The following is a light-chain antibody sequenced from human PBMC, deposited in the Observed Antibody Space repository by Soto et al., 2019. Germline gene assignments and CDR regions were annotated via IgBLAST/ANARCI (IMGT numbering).Light chain of an antibody. V-gene: IGKV1-5*03. Sequence: DMQMTQSPSTLSASVGDRVIIVCRASQSIGSWLAWYQQKPGKAPKLLVYKASTLEIGVPSRFSGSGSGTEFTLTIRSLQPEDFATYYCEQYNTYLWTFGQGTKVDIK. J-gene: IGKJ1*01. CDR2: KAS. CDR3: EQYNTYLWT. CDR1: QSIGSW.